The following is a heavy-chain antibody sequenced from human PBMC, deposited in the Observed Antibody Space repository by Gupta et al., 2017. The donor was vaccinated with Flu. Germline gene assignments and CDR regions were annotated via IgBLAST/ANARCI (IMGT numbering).Heavy chain of an antibody. Sequence: QVQLQQCGAGLLQPSETLSPTSSVHGGSFGAYYWSWIRQPPGKGLEWIGEIHHSGGTKYNPTLKSRVTISGDTSKKQFSLKLSSVTAADTAVYYGARGDRDLERGYPHDYWGQGTLVTVSS. CDR1: GGSFGAYY. V-gene: IGHV4-34*01. D-gene: IGHD3-22*01. J-gene: IGHJ4*02. CDR3: ARGDRDLERGYPHDY. CDR2: IHHSGGT.